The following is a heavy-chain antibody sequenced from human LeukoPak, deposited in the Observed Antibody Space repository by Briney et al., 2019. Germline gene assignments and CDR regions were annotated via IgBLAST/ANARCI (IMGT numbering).Heavy chain of an antibody. D-gene: IGHD3-9*01. Sequence: SETLSLTCTVSGGSISSYYWSWLRQPPGKGLEWIGYIYYSGSTNYNPSLKSRVTISVDTSKNQFSLKLSSVTAADTAVYYCARVFPGGYYDVLTGYYDYYYYYGMDVWGQGTTVTVSS. CDR3: ARVFPGGYYDVLTGYYDYYYYYGMDV. CDR1: GGSISSYY. CDR2: IYYSGST. J-gene: IGHJ6*02. V-gene: IGHV4-59*01.